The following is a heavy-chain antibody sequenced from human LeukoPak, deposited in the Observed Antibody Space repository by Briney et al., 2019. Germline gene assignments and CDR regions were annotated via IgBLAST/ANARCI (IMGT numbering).Heavy chain of an antibody. CDR2: IIPIFATA. V-gene: IGHV1-69*13. CDR1: AGTFSSYA. J-gene: IGHJ4*02. Sequence: ASVKVSCKASAGTFSSYAISWVRQAPGQGLEWMGGIIPIFATANYAQKFQGRVTITADESTSTAYMELSSLRSEDTAVYYCARGPITTRSHFDYWGQGTLVTVSS. D-gene: IGHD3-22*01. CDR3: ARGPITTRSHFDY.